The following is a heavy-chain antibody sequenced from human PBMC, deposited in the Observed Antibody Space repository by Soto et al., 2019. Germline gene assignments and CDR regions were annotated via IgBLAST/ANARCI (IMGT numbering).Heavy chain of an antibody. CDR3: AHGSCSSADCYPIPYLDC. D-gene: IGHD2-2*01. V-gene: IGHV2-5*02. CDR1: GFSLSTTADG. CDR2: IYWDDDE. Sequence: QITLKESCPPLVKPTQTLTLTCTFSGFSLSTTADGVGWIRRPPGEALAWLALIYWDDDERLSPSLKSRLTISKDTSINQVVLRMTNVDPVDTATYFCAHGSCSSADCYPIPYLDCWVQGIMVTVSS. J-gene: IGHJ4*02.